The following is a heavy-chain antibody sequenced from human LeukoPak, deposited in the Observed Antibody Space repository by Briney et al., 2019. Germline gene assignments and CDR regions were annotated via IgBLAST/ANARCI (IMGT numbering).Heavy chain of an antibody. CDR3: ASVMGVADAFDY. CDR1: VYTHSRYS. J-gene: IGHJ4*02. V-gene: IGHV3-21*01. D-gene: IGHD2-15*01. CDR2: ISSSSSYI. Sequence: GVSLSLLCAFSVYTHSRYSVHWVRRARGKALVWVSSISSSSSYIYYANSVKGRFTISRDNAKNSLYLQMNSLRAEDTAVYYCASVMGVADAFDYWGQGTLVTVSS.